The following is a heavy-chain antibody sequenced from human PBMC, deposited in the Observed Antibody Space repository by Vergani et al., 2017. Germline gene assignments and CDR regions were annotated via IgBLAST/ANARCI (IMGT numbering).Heavy chain of an antibody. V-gene: IGHV3-30*02. CDR1: GFTFSSYG. D-gene: IGHD6-19*01. CDR2: IRYDGSNK. Sequence: QVQLVESGGGVVQPGGSLRLSCAASGFTFSSYGMHWVRQAPGKGLEWVAFIRYDGSNKYYADSVKGRFTISRDNSKNTLYLQMNSLRAEDTAVYYCAKERRWLGYYFDYWGQGTLVTVSS. CDR3: AKERRWLGYYFDY. J-gene: IGHJ4*02.